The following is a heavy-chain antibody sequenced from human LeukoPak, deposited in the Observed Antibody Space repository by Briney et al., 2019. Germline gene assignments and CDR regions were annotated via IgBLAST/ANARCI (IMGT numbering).Heavy chain of an antibody. CDR3: AKSVRGVNDAFAI. CDR1: GFTFSSYS. J-gene: IGHJ3*02. V-gene: IGHV3-21*04. Sequence: PGGSLRLSCAASGFTFSSYSMNWVRQAPGKGLEWVSSISSSSSYIYYADSVKGRFTISRDNSKNTLYLQMSSLRAEDTAVYYCAKSVRGVNDAFAIWGQGTMVTVSS. CDR2: ISSSSSYI. D-gene: IGHD3-10*01.